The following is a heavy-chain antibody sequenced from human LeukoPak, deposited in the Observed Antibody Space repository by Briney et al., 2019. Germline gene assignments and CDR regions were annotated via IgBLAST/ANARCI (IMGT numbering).Heavy chain of an antibody. CDR3: ARDQRGSYYGLFDY. D-gene: IGHD1-26*01. CDR1: GFTFSSYE. Sequence: GGSLRLSCAASGFTFSSYEMNWVRQAPGRGLEWVSYISSSGSTSYYAHSVKGRFTFSRANAKNSLYLQMNSLRAADTAVYYCARDQRGSYYGLFDYWGQGTLVTVSS. V-gene: IGHV3-48*03. CDR2: ISSSGSTS. J-gene: IGHJ4*02.